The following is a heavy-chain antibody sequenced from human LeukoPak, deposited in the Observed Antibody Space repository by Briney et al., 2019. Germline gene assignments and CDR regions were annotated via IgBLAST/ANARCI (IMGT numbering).Heavy chain of an antibody. Sequence: SETLSLTCTVSGGSLSSSSYYWGWIRQPPGKGLEWIGSIYYSGSTYYKPSLKSRVTISVDTSKNQFSLKVASVTAADTAVYYYARDRGWVGYYGSATNYGMDVWGQGTTVTVSS. CDR1: GGSLSSSSYY. CDR3: ARDRGWVGYYGSATNYGMDV. J-gene: IGHJ6*02. D-gene: IGHD3-10*01. V-gene: IGHV4-39*07. CDR2: IYYSGST.